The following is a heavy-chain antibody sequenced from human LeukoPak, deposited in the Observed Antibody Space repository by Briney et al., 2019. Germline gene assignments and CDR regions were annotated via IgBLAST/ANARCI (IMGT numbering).Heavy chain of an antibody. CDR1: GGSISSSSYY. J-gene: IGHJ5*02. CDR2: IYYSGST. Sequence: PSETLSLTCTVSGGSISSSSYYWGWIRQPPGKGLEWIGSIYYSGSTYYNPSLKSRVTISVDTSKNQFSLKLSSVPAADTAVYYCARGANWFDPWGQGTLVTVSS. CDR3: ARGANWFDP. V-gene: IGHV4-39*01.